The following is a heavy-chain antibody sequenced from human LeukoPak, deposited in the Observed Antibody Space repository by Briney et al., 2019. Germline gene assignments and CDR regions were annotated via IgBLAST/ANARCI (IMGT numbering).Heavy chain of an antibody. CDR1: GHALTDLS. V-gene: IGHV1-24*01. D-gene: IGHD5-18*01. Sequence: ASVKVSCKVSGHALTDLSMHWVRQTPGKGLEWMGGLDPEDGEITYAQKFQGRVTMTEDTSTDTAYVELSSLRSEDTAVYFCASRLLIHLWAKDFWGQGTLVTVSS. CDR3: ASRLLIHLWAKDF. CDR2: LDPEDGEI. J-gene: IGHJ4*02.